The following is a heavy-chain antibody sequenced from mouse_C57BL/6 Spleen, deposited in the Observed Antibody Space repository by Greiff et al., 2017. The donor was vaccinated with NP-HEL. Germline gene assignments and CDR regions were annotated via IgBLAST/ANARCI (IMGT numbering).Heavy chain of an antibody. J-gene: IGHJ2*01. CDR2: IRSKSNNYAT. Sequence: DVMLVESGGGLVQPKGSLKLSCAASGFSFNTYAMNWVRQAPGKGLEWVARIRSKSNNYATYYADSVKDRFTISRDDSESMLYLQMNNLKTEDTAMYYCVRHNYSNFDYWGQGTTLTVSS. D-gene: IGHD2-5*01. CDR3: VRHNYSNFDY. V-gene: IGHV10-1*01. CDR1: GFSFNTYA.